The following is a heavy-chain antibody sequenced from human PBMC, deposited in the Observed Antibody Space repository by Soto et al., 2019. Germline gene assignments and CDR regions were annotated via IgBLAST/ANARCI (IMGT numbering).Heavy chain of an antibody. D-gene: IGHD3-10*01. Sequence: EVQLLESGGGLVRPGGSLRLSCAASGFTFSSYAMSWVRQAPGKGLEWVSAISGSGGSTYYADSVKGRFTISRDNSKNTLYLQMNSLRAEDTAVYYCAKDPKWFGELIAFDYWGQGTLVTVSS. CDR1: GFTFSSYA. CDR2: ISGSGGST. V-gene: IGHV3-23*01. J-gene: IGHJ4*02. CDR3: AKDPKWFGELIAFDY.